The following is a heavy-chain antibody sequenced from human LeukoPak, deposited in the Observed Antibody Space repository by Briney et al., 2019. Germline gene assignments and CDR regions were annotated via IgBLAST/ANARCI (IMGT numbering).Heavy chain of an antibody. CDR1: GFTFSSYE. Sequence: GGSLRLSCAASGFTFSSYEMNWVRQAPGKGLKWVSYISSSGSTIYYADSVKGRFTISRDNAKNSLYLQMNSLRAEDTAVYYCARSNSYGSGSYNYWGQGTLVTVSP. CDR2: ISSSGSTI. V-gene: IGHV3-48*03. CDR3: ARSNSYGSGSYNY. D-gene: IGHD3-10*01. J-gene: IGHJ4*02.